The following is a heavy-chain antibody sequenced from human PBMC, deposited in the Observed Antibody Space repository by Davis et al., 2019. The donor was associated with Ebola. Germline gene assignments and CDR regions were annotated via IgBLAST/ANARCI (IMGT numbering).Heavy chain of an antibody. Sequence: PGGSLRLSCAASGFTFSSYGMHWVRQAPGKGLEWVAVISYDGSNKYYADSVKGRFTISRDNSKNTLYLPMNSLRSDDTGVYYCARDKGMVQEANWFDPWGQGTLVTVSS. V-gene: IGHV3-30*03. CDR1: GFTFSSYG. J-gene: IGHJ5*02. CDR2: ISYDGSNK. CDR3: ARDKGMVQEANWFDP. D-gene: IGHD3-10*01.